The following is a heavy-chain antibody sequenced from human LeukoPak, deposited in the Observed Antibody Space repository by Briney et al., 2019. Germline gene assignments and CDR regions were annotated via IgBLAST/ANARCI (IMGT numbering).Heavy chain of an antibody. J-gene: IGHJ4*02. CDR3: ARAYCGGDCHQGPEY. Sequence: ASVKVSCKTSGYTFNTYGITWVRQAPGQGLEWMGWISPYNGNTSYAQKFQARVTMTTDTSTSKAYMELRSLRSDDTAVYFCARAYCGGDCHQGPEYWGQGTLVIVSS. V-gene: IGHV1-18*01. CDR2: ISPYNGNT. CDR1: GYTFNTYG. D-gene: IGHD2-21*02.